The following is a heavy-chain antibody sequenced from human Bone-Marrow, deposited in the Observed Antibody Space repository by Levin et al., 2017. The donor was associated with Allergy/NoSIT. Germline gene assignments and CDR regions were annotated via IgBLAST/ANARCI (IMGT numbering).Heavy chain of an antibody. Sequence: GGSLRLSCAVSGFTFSDYALHWVRQAPGKGLEWMAFISYDSTNQYYADSVKGRFTVSRDNSNNTLYLQMNSLRPEDTAVYYGARAEWFTSQLDPWGQGTLVTVSS. CDR1: GFTFSDYA. D-gene: IGHD3-3*01. CDR3: ARAEWFTSQLDP. J-gene: IGHJ5*02. V-gene: IGHV3-30*04. CDR2: ISYDSTNQ.